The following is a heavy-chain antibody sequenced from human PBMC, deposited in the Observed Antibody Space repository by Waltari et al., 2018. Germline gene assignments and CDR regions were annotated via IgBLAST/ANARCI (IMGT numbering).Heavy chain of an antibody. Sequence: EVQLVESGGSLVQPGGSLRLSCATSGFSLSSSWMHWVRHSPGKGLVWVSRINSEGGGIGYADSVRGRFTVSRDNARNTLYLQMNSLRDEDTAVYYCAKLTPPEDYWGQGTLVTVSS. CDR1: GFSLSSSW. D-gene: IGHD7-27*01. CDR3: AKLTPPEDY. J-gene: IGHJ4*02. CDR2: INSEGGGI. V-gene: IGHV3-74*01.